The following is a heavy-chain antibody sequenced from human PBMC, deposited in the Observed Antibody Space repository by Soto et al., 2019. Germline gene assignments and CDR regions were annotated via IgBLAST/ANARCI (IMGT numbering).Heavy chain of an antibody. Sequence: GESLKISCKGSGYSFTSYWIGWVRQMPGKGLEWMGIIYPGDSDTRYSPSFQGQVTISADKSISTAYLQWSSLKASDTSMYYRARRRGGRRFSYFHDMDDWGQGATVTASS. J-gene: IGHJ6*02. CDR2: IYPGDSDT. V-gene: IGHV5-51*01. D-gene: IGHD3-10*01. CDR3: ARRRGGRRFSYFHDMDD. CDR1: GYSFTSYW.